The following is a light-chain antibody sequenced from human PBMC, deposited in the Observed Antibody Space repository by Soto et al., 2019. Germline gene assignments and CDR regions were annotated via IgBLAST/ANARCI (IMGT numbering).Light chain of an antibody. CDR1: SSDVGGYNY. CDR3: SSYTSSSNVV. J-gene: IGLJ2*01. Sequence: QSALTQPASVSGSPGQSITISCTGTSSDVGGYNYVSWYQQHPGKAPKLMIYDVSNRPSGVSNRFSGSKSGNMASLTISGLQAEDEADYYCSSYTSSSNVVFGGGTKVTVL. V-gene: IGLV2-14*01. CDR2: DVS.